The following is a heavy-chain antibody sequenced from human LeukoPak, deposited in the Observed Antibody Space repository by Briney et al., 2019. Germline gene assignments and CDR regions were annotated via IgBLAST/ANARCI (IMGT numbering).Heavy chain of an antibody. V-gene: IGHV3-7*03. CDR1: GITFRNYW. Sequence: SGGSLRLSCAASGITFRNYWMSWDRQAPGKGLEWVANIKQDGTEKYYVDSVKGRFTISRDNANNSLYLQMNSLRDEDTAVYYCARVLYGDYVGWFDPWGQGTLVTVSS. CDR2: IKQDGTEK. CDR3: ARVLYGDYVGWFDP. J-gene: IGHJ5*02. D-gene: IGHD4-17*01.